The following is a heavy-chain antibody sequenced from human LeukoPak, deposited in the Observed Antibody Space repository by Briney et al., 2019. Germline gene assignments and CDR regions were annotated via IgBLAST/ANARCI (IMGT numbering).Heavy chain of an antibody. D-gene: IGHD1/OR15-1a*01. J-gene: IGHJ3*02. CDR2: IYPGDSDT. V-gene: IGHV5-51*01. Sequence: KSGESLKISCKASGYSFTSYWIAWVRQMPGKGLEWMGIIYPGDSDTRYSPSFQGQVTISADTSINTAYLQWSSLKASDTAIYYCPRCRTGAPTDPFHIWAPGTVVTV. CDR3: PRCRTGAPTDPFHI. CDR1: GYSFTSYW.